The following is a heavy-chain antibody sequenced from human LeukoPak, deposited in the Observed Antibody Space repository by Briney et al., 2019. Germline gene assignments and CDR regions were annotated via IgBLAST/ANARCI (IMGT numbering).Heavy chain of an antibody. V-gene: IGHV4-38-2*02. D-gene: IGHD6-19*01. Sequence: PSETLSLTCTVSGYPISSGYYWGWIRQPPGKGLEWIGSIYHSGSTYYNPSLKSRVTISVGTSKNQFSLKLSSVTAADTAVYYCARTSSSGLVGGYYFDYWGQGTLVTVSS. CDR2: IYHSGST. J-gene: IGHJ4*02. CDR1: GYPISSGYY. CDR3: ARTSSSGLVGGYYFDY.